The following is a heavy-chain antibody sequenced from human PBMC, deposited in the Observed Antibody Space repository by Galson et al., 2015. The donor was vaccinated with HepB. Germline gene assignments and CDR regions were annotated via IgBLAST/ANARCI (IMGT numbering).Heavy chain of an antibody. CDR2: FDPEDGET. CDR1: GYTLTELS. V-gene: IGHV1-24*01. J-gene: IGHJ4*02. Sequence: SVKVSCKVSGYTLTELSMHWVRQAPGKGLEWMGGFDPEDGETIYAQKFQGRVTMTEDTSTDTAYMELSSLRSEDTAVYYCATGDYCSSTSCYRRAFDYWGQGTLVTVSS. CDR3: ATGDYCSSTSCYRRAFDY. D-gene: IGHD2-2*01.